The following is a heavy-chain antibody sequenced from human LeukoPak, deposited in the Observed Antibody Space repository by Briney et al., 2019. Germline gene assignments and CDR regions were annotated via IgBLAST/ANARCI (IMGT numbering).Heavy chain of an antibody. J-gene: IGHJ3*02. D-gene: IGHD3-22*01. CDR3: AKTKITLIVVANSHSGALDI. CDR1: GFTFSSYG. CDR2: ISYDGSNK. V-gene: IGHV3-30*18. Sequence: RGSLRLSCAASGFTFSSYGMHWVRQAPGKGLEWGAVISYDGSNKYYEDSAKGRFTISRDNSKNTLYLQLNRLSAEDKAVYYCAKTKITLIVVANSHSGALDIWGQGTMVTVSS.